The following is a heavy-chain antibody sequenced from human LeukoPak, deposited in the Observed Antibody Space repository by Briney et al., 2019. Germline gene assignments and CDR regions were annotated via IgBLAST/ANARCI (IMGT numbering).Heavy chain of an antibody. J-gene: IGHJ6*03. CDR2: ISSSSSTI. V-gene: IGHV3-48*01. CDR1: GFTFSSYS. CDR3: ARRGRNALLYYYYYMDV. Sequence: GGSLRLSCAASGFTFSSYSMNWVRQAPGKGLEWVSYISSSSSTIYYADSVKGRFTISRDNAKNSLYLQMNSLRAEDTAVYYCARRGRNALLYYYYYMDVWGKGTTVTISS. D-gene: IGHD1-14*01.